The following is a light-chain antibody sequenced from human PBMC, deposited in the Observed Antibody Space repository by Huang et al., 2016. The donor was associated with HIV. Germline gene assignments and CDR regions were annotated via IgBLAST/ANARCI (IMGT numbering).Light chain of an antibody. CDR2: ATS. CDR1: QSGRRY. Sequence: DIQMTQSPSSLAASEGDRVTITCRASQSGRRYLNWYQQKPGQAPNLLIYATSSLQSGVPSRFSGSGSGTDFTLTIRSLQPEDFATYFCQQTYKTPLTFGGGTKVEIK. J-gene: IGKJ4*01. V-gene: IGKV1-39*01. CDR3: QQTYKTPLT.